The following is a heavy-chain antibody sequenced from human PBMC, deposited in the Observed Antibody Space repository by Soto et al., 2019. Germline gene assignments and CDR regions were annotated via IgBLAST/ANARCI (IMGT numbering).Heavy chain of an antibody. CDR1: GYTFTSYG. D-gene: IGHD3-22*01. CDR3: ARESLTYYYDSSGPQNWFDP. J-gene: IGHJ5*02. V-gene: IGHV1-18*01. CDR2: ISAYNGNT. Sequence: QVQLVQSGAEVKKPGASVNVSCKASGYTFTSYGISWVRQAPGQGLEWMGWISAYNGNTNYAQKLQGRVTMTTDTSTSTAYMELRSLRSDDTAVYYCARESLTYYYDSSGPQNWFDPWGQGTLVTVSS.